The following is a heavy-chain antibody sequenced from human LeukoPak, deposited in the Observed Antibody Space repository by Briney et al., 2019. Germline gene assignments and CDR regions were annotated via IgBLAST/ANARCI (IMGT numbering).Heavy chain of an antibody. D-gene: IGHD3-10*01. CDR2: INWNGGST. CDR3: GRREGSGSQEIDY. Sequence: GGSLRLPCVASGFSFSNYAMSWVRQPPGKRLEWVSGINWNGGSTGYADSVKGRFTISRDNAKNSLYLQMNSLRAEDTALYHCGRREGSGSQEIDYWGQGTLVTVSS. CDR1: GFSFSNYA. V-gene: IGHV3-20*01. J-gene: IGHJ4*02.